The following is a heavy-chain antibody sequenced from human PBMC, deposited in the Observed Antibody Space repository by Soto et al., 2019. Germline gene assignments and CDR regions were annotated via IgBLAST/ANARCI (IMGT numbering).Heavy chain of an antibody. D-gene: IGHD3-3*01. CDR3: SRDGSGGYDFWSGYYGYYYYGMDV. CDR1: GFTFSSFG. V-gene: IGHV3-33*01. Sequence: PGGSLRLSCAASGFTFSSFGMHWVRQAPGKGLEWVAVIWYDGSNKYYADSVKGRFTISRDNSKNTLYLQMNSLRAEDTAVYYCSRDGSGGYDFWSGYYGYYYYGMDVWGQGTTVTDSS. CDR2: IWYDGSNK. J-gene: IGHJ6*02.